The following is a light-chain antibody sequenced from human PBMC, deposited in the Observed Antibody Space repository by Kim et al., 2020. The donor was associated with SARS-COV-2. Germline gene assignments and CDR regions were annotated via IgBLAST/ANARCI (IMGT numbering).Light chain of an antibody. CDR3: QSFDSRDLSFV. J-gene: IGLJ3*02. V-gene: IGLV6-57*04. CDR1: SGSIAGNY. CDR2: EDS. Sequence: NFMLTQPHSVSESPGKTVTISCTRSSGSIAGNYVQWNQQRPGSAPTTVIYEDSQRPSGVPDRFSGSIDSSSNSASLTISGLKTEDEADYYCQSFDSRDLSFVFGGGTQLTVL.